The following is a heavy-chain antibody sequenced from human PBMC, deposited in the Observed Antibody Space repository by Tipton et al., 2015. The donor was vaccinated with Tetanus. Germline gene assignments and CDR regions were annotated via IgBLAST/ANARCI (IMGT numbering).Heavy chain of an antibody. V-gene: IGHV3-9*01. Sequence: SLRLSCAASGFTFDDYAMHWVRQAPGKGLEWVSGISWNSGSIGYADSVKGRFTISRDNAKNSLYLQMYSLRAEDTALYYCAKGTGYYGMDVWGQGTTVTVSS. D-gene: IGHD2-8*02. CDR1: GFTFDDYA. CDR2: ISWNSGSI. J-gene: IGHJ6*02. CDR3: AKGTGYYGMDV.